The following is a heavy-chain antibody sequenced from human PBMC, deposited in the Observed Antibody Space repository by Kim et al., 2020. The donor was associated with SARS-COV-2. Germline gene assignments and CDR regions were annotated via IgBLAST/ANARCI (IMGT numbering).Heavy chain of an antibody. CDR1: GGSFSGYY. J-gene: IGHJ4*02. CDR2: INHGGST. V-gene: IGHV4-34*01. D-gene: IGHD6-19*01. CDR3: ATGYSSGPFDA. Sequence: SETLSLTCAVYGGSFSGYYWSWIRQPPGKGLEWIGEINHGGSTNYNPSLKSRVNISIHTSKNQFSLKLTSVGAADTAVYYCATGYSSGPFDAWGQGTLVTVSS.